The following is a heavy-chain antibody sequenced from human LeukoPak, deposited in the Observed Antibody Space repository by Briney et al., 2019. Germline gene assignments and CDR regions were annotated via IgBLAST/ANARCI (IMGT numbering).Heavy chain of an antibody. CDR3: ARGAKWAYYFDY. V-gene: IGHV3-11*04. Sequence: GGSLRLSCVTSGFTFSDYFMNWIRQAPGKGPEWLSFINSDGNNIYYRDSVKGRFTISRDNAKDTLYLHMNSLTAEDTAVYYCARGAKWAYYFDYWGQGTLVTVSS. CDR1: GFTFSDYF. D-gene: IGHD1-26*01. CDR2: INSDGNNI. J-gene: IGHJ4*02.